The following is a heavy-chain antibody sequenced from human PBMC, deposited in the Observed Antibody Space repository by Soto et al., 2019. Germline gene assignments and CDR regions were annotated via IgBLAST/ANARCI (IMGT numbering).Heavy chain of an antibody. V-gene: IGHV1-3*01. CDR3: ARAQRYCSGGSCRYNWFDP. D-gene: IGHD2-15*01. Sequence: ASVKVSCKASGYTFTSYAMHWVRQAPGQRLEWMGWINACNGNTKYSQKFQGRVTITRDTSASTAYMELSSLRSEDTAVYYCARAQRYCSGGSCRYNWFDPWGQGTLVTVSS. CDR1: GYTFTSYA. J-gene: IGHJ5*02. CDR2: INACNGNT.